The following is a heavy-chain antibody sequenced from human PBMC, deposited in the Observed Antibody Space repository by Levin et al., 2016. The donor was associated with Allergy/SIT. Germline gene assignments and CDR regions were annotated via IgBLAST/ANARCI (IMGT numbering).Heavy chain of an antibody. V-gene: IGHV4-34*01. CDR3: ARGKRGNWNYHSWWFDP. CDR1: GRSFKDDY. D-gene: IGHD1-7*01. Sequence: GSLRLSCAVHGRSFKDDYWSWIRQTPGKGLEWIGELSHSGSTNYSPSLKSRVTMSLDTSKNQLSLTLTSATAADTAVYYCARGKRGNWNYHSWWFDPWGQGTLVTVSS. CDR2: LSHSGST. J-gene: IGHJ5*02.